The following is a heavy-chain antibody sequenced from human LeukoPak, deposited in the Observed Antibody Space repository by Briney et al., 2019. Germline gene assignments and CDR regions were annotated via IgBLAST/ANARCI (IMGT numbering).Heavy chain of an antibody. CDR3: ARRLRYFDWLLHGPFDY. J-gene: IGHJ4*02. V-gene: IGHV4-38-2*01. CDR1: GYSISSGYY. D-gene: IGHD3-9*01. Sequence: SETLSLTCAVSGYSISSGYYWGWIRQPPGKGLEWIGSIYHSGSTYYNPSLKSRVTISVDTSKNQFSLKLSSVTAADTVVYYCARRLRYFDWLLHGPFDYWGQGTLVTVSS. CDR2: IYHSGST.